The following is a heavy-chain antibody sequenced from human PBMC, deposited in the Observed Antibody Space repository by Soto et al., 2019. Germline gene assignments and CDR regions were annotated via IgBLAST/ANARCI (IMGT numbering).Heavy chain of an antibody. CDR1: GFTFSSYA. CDR2: ISGSGGST. CDR3: AKDLLVRGYSYGLLYFQH. D-gene: IGHD5-18*01. J-gene: IGHJ1*01. V-gene: IGHV3-23*01. Sequence: GGSLRLSCAASGFTFSSYAMSWVRQAPGKGLEWVSAISGSGGSTYYADSVKGRFTISRDNSKNTLYLQMNSLRAEDTAVYYCAKDLLVRGYSYGLLYFQHWGQGTLVTVSS.